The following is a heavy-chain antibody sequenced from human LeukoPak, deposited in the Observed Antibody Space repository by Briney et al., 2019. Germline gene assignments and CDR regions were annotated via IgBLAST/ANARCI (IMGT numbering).Heavy chain of an antibody. J-gene: IGHJ6*03. CDR3: ARFLAAQGYYYMDV. CDR1: GFTFSSYD. Sequence: PGGSLRLSCAASGFTFSSYDMHWVRQATGKGLEWVSAIGTAGDTYYPGSVKGRFTISRENAKNSLYLQMNSLRAGDTAVYYCARFLAAQGYYYMDVWGKGTTVTVSS. V-gene: IGHV3-13*01. CDR2: IGTAGDT. D-gene: IGHD6-6*01.